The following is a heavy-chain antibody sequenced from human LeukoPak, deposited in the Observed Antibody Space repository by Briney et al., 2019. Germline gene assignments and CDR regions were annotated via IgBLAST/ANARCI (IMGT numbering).Heavy chain of an antibody. V-gene: IGHV3-30*18. Sequence: GRSLRLSCAASGVTFSSYGMHWVRQAPGKALEGVAVISYDGSNKYYADSVKGRFTISRDNSKNTLYLQMNSLRAEDTAVYYCAQGAGYCSGRSCYSIDYWGQGTLVTVSS. CDR2: ISYDGSNK. CDR3: AQGAGYCSGRSCYSIDY. D-gene: IGHD2-15*01. J-gene: IGHJ4*02. CDR1: GVTFSSYG.